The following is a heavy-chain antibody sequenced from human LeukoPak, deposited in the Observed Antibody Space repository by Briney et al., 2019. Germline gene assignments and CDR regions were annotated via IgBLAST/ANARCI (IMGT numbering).Heavy chain of an antibody. CDR3: ARVAGGSHHFDY. D-gene: IGHD1-26*01. CDR1: GFAFSTYS. V-gene: IGHV3-21*01. CDR2: ITSTSSYI. J-gene: IGHJ4*02. Sequence: GGSLRLSCAASGFAFSTYSMNWVRQAPGMGLEWVSSITSTSSYIYYADSVKGRFTISRDNAKNSLYLQMNTLRAEDTAVYYCARVAGGSHHFDYWGQGTLVTVSS.